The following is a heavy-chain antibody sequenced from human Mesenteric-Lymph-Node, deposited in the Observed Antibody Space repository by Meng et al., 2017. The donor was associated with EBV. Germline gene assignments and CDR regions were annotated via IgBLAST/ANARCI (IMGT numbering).Heavy chain of an antibody. Sequence: HGQRTRSGSGLWKPSETLYLTCSVYGGSFSGYYWSWIRQPPGKGLEWIGEINHSGSTNYNPSLKSRVTISVDTSKNQFSLKLSSVTAADTAVYYCVRGPNYWYFDLWGRGTLVTVSS. CDR1: GGSFSGYY. V-gene: IGHV4-34*01. CDR2: INHSGST. CDR3: VRGPNYWYFDL. J-gene: IGHJ2*01.